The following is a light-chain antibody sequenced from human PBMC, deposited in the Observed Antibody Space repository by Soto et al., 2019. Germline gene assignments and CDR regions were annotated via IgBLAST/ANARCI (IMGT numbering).Light chain of an antibody. CDR3: QQDSSWPLT. J-gene: IGKJ4*01. Sequence: IMMSQSPATLSVSPGERVTLSCRASQDIRSSLAWYQQKPGQAPRLLIYGASIRATGVPATFSGSGSGTEFTLSISSLQSEHLGVYYCQQDSSWPLTFGGGTKVDTK. V-gene: IGKV3-15*01. CDR2: GAS. CDR1: QDIRSS.